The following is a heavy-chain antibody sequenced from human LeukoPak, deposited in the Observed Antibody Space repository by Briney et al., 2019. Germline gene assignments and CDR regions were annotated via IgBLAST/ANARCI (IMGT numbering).Heavy chain of an antibody. CDR1: GDSISSSKKY. V-gene: IGHV4-39*01. CDR2: IYYSGNT. CDR3: ARAQGNGLIDF. J-gene: IGHJ4*02. Sequence: NTSETLSLTCTVSGDSISSSKKYWGWVRQPPGKGLEWIGSIYYSGNTYYNPSLKSRVTISLDTSRSQFSLRLSSVTAADTADYYCARAQGNGLIDFWGQGTLVTVSS. D-gene: IGHD3/OR15-3a*01.